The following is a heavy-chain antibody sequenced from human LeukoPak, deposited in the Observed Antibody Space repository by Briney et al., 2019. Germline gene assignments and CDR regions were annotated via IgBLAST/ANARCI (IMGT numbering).Heavy chain of an antibody. D-gene: IGHD2/OR15-2a*01. CDR3: ARDVSRTMDV. Sequence: GGSLRLSCVASGFTFSSRWMHWVRQAPGKGLVWVSIINTDGSTTRYADFVEGRFTISRDNARNTLYLEMNSLRVEDTAVYFCARDVSRTMDVWGQGTTVTV. CDR1: GFTFSSRW. V-gene: IGHV3-74*01. J-gene: IGHJ6*02. CDR2: INTDGSTT.